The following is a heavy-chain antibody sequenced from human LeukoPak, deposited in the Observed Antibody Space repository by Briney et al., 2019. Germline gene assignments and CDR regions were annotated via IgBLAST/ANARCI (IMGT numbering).Heavy chain of an antibody. CDR3: ARPLGYCSSTSCPTYYFDY. CDR2: INHSGST. CDR1: GGSFSGYY. Sequence: SETLSLTCAVYGGSFSGYYWSWIRQPPGKGLEWIGEINHSGSTNYNPSLKSRVTISVGTSKNQFSLKLSSVTAADTAVYYCARPLGYCSSTSCPTYYFDYWGQGTLVTVSS. J-gene: IGHJ4*02. V-gene: IGHV4-34*01. D-gene: IGHD2-2*01.